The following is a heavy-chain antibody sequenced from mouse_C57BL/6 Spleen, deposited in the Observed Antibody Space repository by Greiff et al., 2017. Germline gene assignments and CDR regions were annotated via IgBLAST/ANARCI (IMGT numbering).Heavy chain of an antibody. D-gene: IGHD3-2*02. Sequence: QVQLQQSGAELVRPGASVTLSCKASGYTFTDYEMHWVKQTPVHGLEWIGAIDPETGGTAYNQKFKGKAILTADKSSSTAYMRLRSLTSEDSAVYYCARWGELGSSGYEGYWGQGTLVTVSA. V-gene: IGHV1-15*01. CDR1: GYTFTDYE. CDR3: ARWGELGSSGYEGY. CDR2: IDPETGGT. J-gene: IGHJ3*01.